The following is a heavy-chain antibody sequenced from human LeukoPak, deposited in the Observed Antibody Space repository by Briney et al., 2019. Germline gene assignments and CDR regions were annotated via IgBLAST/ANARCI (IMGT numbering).Heavy chain of an antibody. CDR1: GDIFNDVD. Sequence: PGASVRLSCVASGDIFNDVDLSWVRHAPGKGLEWVGGLNCNRDKTVYAESVKGRVIISRDNAKNTLYLQVNGLRSEDTALYYCTIDSFGGVIAPYFLIWGQGTLVTVSS. CDR2: LNCNRDKT. J-gene: IGHJ4*02. D-gene: IGHD3-16*02. V-gene: IGHV3-20*04. CDR3: TIDSFGGVIAPYFLI.